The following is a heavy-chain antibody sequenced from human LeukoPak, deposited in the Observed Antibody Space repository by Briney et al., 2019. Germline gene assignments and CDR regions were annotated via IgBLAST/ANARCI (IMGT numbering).Heavy chain of an antibody. CDR1: GFTFSTYA. D-gene: IGHD6-19*01. CDR2: INDRGGST. V-gene: IGHV3-23*01. J-gene: IGHJ4*02. CDR3: AKAVAGTLDY. Sequence: GGSLRLSCAASGFTFSTYAMSWVRQAPGKGLEWVSAINDRGGSTYYADSVKGRFTISRDNSKNTLYLQMTSLRAEDTAVYYCAKAVAGTLDYWGQGTLVTVSS.